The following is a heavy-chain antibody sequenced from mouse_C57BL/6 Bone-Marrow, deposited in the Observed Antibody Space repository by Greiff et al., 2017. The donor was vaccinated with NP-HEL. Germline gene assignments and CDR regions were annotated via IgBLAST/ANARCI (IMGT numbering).Heavy chain of an antibody. D-gene: IGHD2-1*01. V-gene: IGHV5-4*01. Sequence: EVQLVESGGGLVKPGGSLKLSCAASGFTFSSYAMSWVRQTPEKRLEWVATISDGGSYTYCPDNVKGRFTISRDNAKNNLYLQMSHLKSEDTAMYYCARVDLLWYHYAMDYWGQGTSVTVSS. CDR2: ISDGGSYT. J-gene: IGHJ4*01. CDR3: ARVDLLWYHYAMDY. CDR1: GFTFSSYA.